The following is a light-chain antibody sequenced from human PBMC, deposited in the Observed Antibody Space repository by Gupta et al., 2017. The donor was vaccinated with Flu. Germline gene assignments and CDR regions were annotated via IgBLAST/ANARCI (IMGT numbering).Light chain of an antibody. CDR2: KDR. Sequence: SALTQPLSLSLSPGQTARITCSGEPLPEEYVYWYQQKPGQAPVLVIYKDRDRPPGIPERFSGANSGTTVTLTIRGVQAEDEAEYYCQAADGRVTDWVFGGGTNLTVL. J-gene: IGLJ3*02. V-gene: IGLV3-25*02. CDR3: QAADGRVTDWV. CDR1: PLPEEY.